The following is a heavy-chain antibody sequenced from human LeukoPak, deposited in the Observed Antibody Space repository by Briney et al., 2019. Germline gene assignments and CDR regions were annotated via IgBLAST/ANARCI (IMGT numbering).Heavy chain of an antibody. CDR2: INAGNGNT. CDR3: ARVHAGGAYYYYGMDV. D-gene: IGHD3-10*01. CDR1: GYTFTSYA. Sequence: ASVKVSCKASGYTFTSYAMHWVRQAPGQRLEWMGWINAGNGNTKYSQKFQGRVTITRDTSASTAYMELSSLRSEDTAVYYCARVHAGGAYYYYGMDVWGQGTTVTVSS. V-gene: IGHV1-3*01. J-gene: IGHJ6*02.